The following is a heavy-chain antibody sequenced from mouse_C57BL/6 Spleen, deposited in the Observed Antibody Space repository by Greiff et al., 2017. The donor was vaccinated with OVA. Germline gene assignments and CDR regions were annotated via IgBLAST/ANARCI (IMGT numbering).Heavy chain of an antibody. Sequence: VQLQQSGAELVRPGASVKLSCTASGFNIKDDYMHWVKQRPEQGLEWIGWIDPENGDTEYASQFQGKATITADTSSNTAYLQLSSLTSEDTAVYYCTKDFDYWGQGTTLTVSS. CDR1: GFNIKDDY. V-gene: IGHV14-4*01. J-gene: IGHJ2*01. CDR3: TKDFDY. CDR2: IDPENGDT.